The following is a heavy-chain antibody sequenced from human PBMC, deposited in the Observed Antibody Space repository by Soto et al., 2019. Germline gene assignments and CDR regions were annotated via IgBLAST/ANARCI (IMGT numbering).Heavy chain of an antibody. CDR2: INHSGST. D-gene: IGHD4-17*01. CDR1: GGSFSGYY. J-gene: IGHJ4*02. Sequence: PSETLSLTCAVYGGSFSGYYWSWIRQPPGKGLEWIGEINHSGSTNYNPSLRSRLTISVDTTKNQFSLKLTSVTAADTAMYYCARHTPATTRYFDYWGQGALVTVSS. V-gene: IGHV4-34*01. CDR3: ARHTPATTRYFDY.